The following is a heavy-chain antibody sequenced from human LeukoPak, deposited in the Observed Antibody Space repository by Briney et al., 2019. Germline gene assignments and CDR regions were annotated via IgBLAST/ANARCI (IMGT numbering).Heavy chain of an antibody. CDR1: GFTFSNYW. CDR2: IKQEGSEK. CDR3: ARASDPWLQLT. D-gene: IGHD5-24*01. Sequence: GGSLRLSCAASGFTFSNYWMIWVRQAPGKGLEWVGNIKQEGSEKRYADSVRGRFSISRDNAQTSLYLQMNSLRAEDTAVYYCARASDPWLQLTWGQGTLVTVSS. V-gene: IGHV3-7*05. J-gene: IGHJ5*02.